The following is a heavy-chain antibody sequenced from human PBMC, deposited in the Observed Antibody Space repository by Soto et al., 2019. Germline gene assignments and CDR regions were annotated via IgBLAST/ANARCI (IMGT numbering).Heavy chain of an antibody. CDR3: ARDCSSTSCYRPKNWFDP. Sequence: GASVKVSCKASGYTFTSYGISWVRQAPGQGFEWMGWISAYNGNTNYAQKLQGRVTMTTDTSTSTAYMELRSLRSDDTAVYYCARDCSSTSCYRPKNWFDPWGQGTLVTVSS. CDR1: GYTFTSYG. D-gene: IGHD2-2*01. V-gene: IGHV1-18*01. CDR2: ISAYNGNT. J-gene: IGHJ5*02.